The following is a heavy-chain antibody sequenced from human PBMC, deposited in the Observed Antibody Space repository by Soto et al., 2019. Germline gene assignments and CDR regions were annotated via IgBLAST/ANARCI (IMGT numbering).Heavy chain of an antibody. Sequence: EVQLVESGGGLVQPGGSLRLSCEASGLSVSSNYMSWVRQAPGKGLDWVSVIYSDGTTHYADSVKGRFTISRHNSKNTLYLQMNSLRTEDTAVYYCARTSVDTAMDYFDYWGQGTLVTVSS. CDR3: ARTSVDTAMDYFDY. D-gene: IGHD5-18*01. J-gene: IGHJ4*02. V-gene: IGHV3-53*04. CDR2: IYSDGTT. CDR1: GLSVSSNY.